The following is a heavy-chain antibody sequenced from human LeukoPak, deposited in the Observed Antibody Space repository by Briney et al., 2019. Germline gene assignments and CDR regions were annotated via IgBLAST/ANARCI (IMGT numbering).Heavy chain of an antibody. CDR1: GFTFSDYY. Sequence: GSLRLSCAASGFTFSDYYMSWIRQAPGKGLEWVSYISSSGSTIYCADSVKGRFTISRDNAKNSLYLQMNSLRAEDTAVYYCAKMAGDYYDSSGVFDYWGQGTLVTVSS. J-gene: IGHJ4*02. V-gene: IGHV3-11*01. D-gene: IGHD3-22*01. CDR3: AKMAGDYYDSSGVFDY. CDR2: ISSSGSTI.